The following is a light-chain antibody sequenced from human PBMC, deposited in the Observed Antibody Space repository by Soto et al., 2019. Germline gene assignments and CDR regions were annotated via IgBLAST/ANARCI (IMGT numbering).Light chain of an antibody. CDR1: QGISNY. J-gene: IGKJ1*01. V-gene: IGKV1-27*01. CDR2: AAS. Sequence: DIQMTQSPSSLSASVGDRVTITCRASQGISNYLAWYQQKPGKVPNLLIYAASTVQSGVPSRFSGSGSGTDFTLTNSSLQPENVATYYCQNYNSAPPWTFGQGTKVEIK. CDR3: QNYNSAPPWT.